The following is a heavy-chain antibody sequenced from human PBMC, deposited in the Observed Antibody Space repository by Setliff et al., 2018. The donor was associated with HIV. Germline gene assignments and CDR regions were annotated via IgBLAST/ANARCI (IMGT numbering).Heavy chain of an antibody. CDR3: AKLREGHVYSQYDS. CDR2: IVGGASST. V-gene: IGHV3-23*01. D-gene: IGHD2-21*01. CDR1: GFTFINYA. J-gene: IGHJ5*01. Sequence: PGGSLRLSCVASGFTFINYAMSWVRQAPGKGLEWVSAIVGGASSTVYADSVKGRFTISRDNSQNALYLQMDSLRAEDTAVYHCAKLREGHVYSQYDSWGHGTLVTVSS.